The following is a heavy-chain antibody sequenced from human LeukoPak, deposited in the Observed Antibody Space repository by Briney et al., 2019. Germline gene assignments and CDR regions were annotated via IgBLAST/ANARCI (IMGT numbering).Heavy chain of an antibody. Sequence: GGSLRLSCVASGFTFSSYAMKWVRQAPGKGLEWVSGISGSGGSTYYADSVKGRFSISRDNFKNTVYLQMSSLRSEDTAIYYCAKDRGDAANRYFDYWGQGTLVTVSS. CDR2: ISGSGGST. CDR3: AKDRGDAANRYFDY. J-gene: IGHJ4*02. D-gene: IGHD4-17*01. CDR1: GFTFSSYA. V-gene: IGHV3-23*01.